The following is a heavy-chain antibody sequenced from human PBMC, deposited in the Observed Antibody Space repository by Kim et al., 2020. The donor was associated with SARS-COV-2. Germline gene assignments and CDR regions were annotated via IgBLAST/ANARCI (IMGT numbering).Heavy chain of an antibody. CDR3: AKDFDVTRNFDFLPHYYGLDV. D-gene: IGHD3-9*01. CDR2: INENGDNT. J-gene: IGHJ6*02. CDR1: RFNFDDYA. V-gene: IGHV3-43*02. Sequence: GGSLRLSCVAFRFNFDDYAMHWVRQGPGKGLEWISLINENGDNTYYADSVKGRFTVSRDNSKNSLYLEMKSVKVEDAALYYCAKDFDVTRNFDFLPHYYGLDVWGQGTTVTVSS.